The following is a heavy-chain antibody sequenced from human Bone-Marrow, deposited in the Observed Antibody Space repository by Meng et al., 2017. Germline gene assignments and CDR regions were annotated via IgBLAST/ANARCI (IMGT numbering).Heavy chain of an antibody. CDR3: AREEIAAPWTHDAFYI. V-gene: IGHV4-61*02. CDR2: IYTSGST. D-gene: IGHD6-13*01. CDR1: GGSISSGSYY. Sequence: LRLSCTVSGGSISSGSYYWSWIRQPAGKGLEWIGRIYTSGSTNYNPSLKSRVTISVDTSKNQFSLKLSSVTAADTAVYYCAREEIAAPWTHDAFYIWGQGTMV. J-gene: IGHJ3*02.